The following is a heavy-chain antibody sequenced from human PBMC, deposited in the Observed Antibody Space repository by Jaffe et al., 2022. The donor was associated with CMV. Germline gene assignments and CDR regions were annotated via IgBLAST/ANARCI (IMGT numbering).Heavy chain of an antibody. D-gene: IGHD1-7*01. Sequence: QVQLQESGPGLVKPSQTLSLTCTVSGGSISSGGYYWSWIRQHPGKGLEWLGYIDYSGTTYYNESLKSRVAISADTSKNQFSLKLNSVTAADTAVYYCARSGTKWNYVQNWFGPWGQGTLVTVSS. V-gene: IGHV4-31*03. J-gene: IGHJ5*02. CDR2: IDYSGTT. CDR3: ARSGTKWNYVQNWFGP. CDR1: GGSISSGGYY.